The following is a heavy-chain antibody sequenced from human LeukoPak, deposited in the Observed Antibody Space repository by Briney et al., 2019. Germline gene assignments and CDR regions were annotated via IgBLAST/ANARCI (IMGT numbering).Heavy chain of an antibody. J-gene: IGHJ4*02. CDR2: ISWNSGSV. CDR1: GFTFDDYA. Sequence: GGSLRLSCAASGFTFDDYAMHWVRQAPGKGLEWVSGISWNSGSVGYADSVKGRFTISRDNAKNSLYLQMNSLRAEDTAFYYCAKVYGSGTYYYFDYWGQGTLVTVSS. V-gene: IGHV3-9*01. D-gene: IGHD3-10*01. CDR3: AKVYGSGTYYYFDY.